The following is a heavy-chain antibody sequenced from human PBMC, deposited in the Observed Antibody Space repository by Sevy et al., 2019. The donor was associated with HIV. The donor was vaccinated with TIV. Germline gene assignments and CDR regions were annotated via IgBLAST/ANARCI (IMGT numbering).Heavy chain of an antibody. Sequence: ASVKVSCTASGYTFTSYGISWVRQAPGQGLEWMGWISAYNGNTNYAQKLQGRVTLTTDTSTSTAYMELGSLRSDDTAVYYCAGGYYDFWSGYYRRDAFDIWGQGTMVTVSS. CDR1: GYTFTSYG. CDR2: ISAYNGNT. V-gene: IGHV1-18*01. D-gene: IGHD3-3*01. J-gene: IGHJ3*02. CDR3: AGGYYDFWSGYYRRDAFDI.